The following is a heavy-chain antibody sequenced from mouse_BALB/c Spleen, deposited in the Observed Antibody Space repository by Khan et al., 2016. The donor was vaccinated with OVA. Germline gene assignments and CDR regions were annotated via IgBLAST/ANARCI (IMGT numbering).Heavy chain of an antibody. J-gene: IGHJ3*01. V-gene: IGHV5-6-5*01. D-gene: IGHD2-13*01. CDR3: ARDYWFSY. Sequence: EVELVESGGGLVKPGGSLKLSCAASGFTFSNYGVSWVRQTPEKRLEWVASISSGDTTYYPDSVKGRFTISRDNDRNILYLQMSSLRSEDTAMYYCARDYWFSYWGQGTLVTVSA. CDR2: ISSGDTT. CDR1: GFTFSNYG.